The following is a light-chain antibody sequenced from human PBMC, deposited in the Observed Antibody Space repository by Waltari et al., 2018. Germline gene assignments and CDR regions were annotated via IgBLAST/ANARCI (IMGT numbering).Light chain of an antibody. J-gene: IGLJ2*01. Sequence: HSALTQPASVSGSPGQSISISCTGTSSDVGSYSYFSWYQQQPGTAPKLMVYDVGFRPSGVSDRFSGSKSGNTASLTISGLQAEDEATYYCRSYTNTSPYVLFGGGTKLTVL. CDR1: SSDVGSYSY. V-gene: IGLV2-14*03. CDR3: RSYTNTSPYVL. CDR2: DVG.